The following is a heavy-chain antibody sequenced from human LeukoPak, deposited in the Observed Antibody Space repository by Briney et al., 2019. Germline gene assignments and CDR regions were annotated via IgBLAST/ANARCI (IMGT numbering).Heavy chain of an antibody. J-gene: IGHJ3*02. CDR3: AKILGDDLFDAFDI. CDR1: GGSISSEDHF. D-gene: IGHD3-3*01. CDR2: ISYRGTT. Sequence: PSETLSLTCAVSGGSISSEDHFWAWIRQPPGKGLEWIVTISYRGTTYHNPSLKSRVTISQDMSKNHLALRLTSVIVADMAVYYCAKILGDDLFDAFDIWGRGTLVSVSS. V-gene: IGHV4-39*02.